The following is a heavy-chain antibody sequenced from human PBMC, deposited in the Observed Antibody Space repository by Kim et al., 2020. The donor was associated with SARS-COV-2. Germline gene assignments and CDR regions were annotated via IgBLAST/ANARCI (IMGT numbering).Heavy chain of an antibody. CDR3: TTDAYGGTGF. J-gene: IGHJ4*02. D-gene: IGHD4-17*01. V-gene: IGHV3-15*01. CDR1: GFTFSNTW. Sequence: GGSLRLSCAASGFTFSNTWMSWVRQAPGKGLEWVGLIRGKVDSGTTEYAAPVKGRFTISKDDSNNTLYLQMISLETEDTAVYYCTTDAYGGTGFWGQGTLVTVSS. CDR2: IRGKVDSGTT.